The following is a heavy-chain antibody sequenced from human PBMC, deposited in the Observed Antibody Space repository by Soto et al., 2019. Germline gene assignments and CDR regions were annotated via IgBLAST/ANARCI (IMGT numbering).Heavy chain of an antibody. CDR1: GFTFNSYW. Sequence: GGSLRLSCAASGFTFNSYWMHWVRQAPGKGLVWVSRINSDGSSTSYADSVKGRFTISRENAKNTLYLQMNSLRAEDTAVYYCARDAKTTVTTLDSWGQGTLVTVSS. CDR2: INSDGSST. V-gene: IGHV3-74*01. CDR3: ARDAKTTVTTLDS. D-gene: IGHD4-17*01. J-gene: IGHJ4*02.